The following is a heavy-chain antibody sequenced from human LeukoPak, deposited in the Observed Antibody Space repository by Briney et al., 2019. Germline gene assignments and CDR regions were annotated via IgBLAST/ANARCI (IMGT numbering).Heavy chain of an antibody. Sequence: GGSLRLSCAASGFTFSSYWMSWVRQAPGKGLEWVANIKQDGSEKYYVDSVKGRFAISRDNAKNSLYLQMNSLRAEDTAVYYCAKDGGLDTVTTPYYYYGMDVWGQGTTVTVSS. D-gene: IGHD4-17*01. J-gene: IGHJ6*02. CDR3: AKDGGLDTVTTPYYYYGMDV. V-gene: IGHV3-7*03. CDR2: IKQDGSEK. CDR1: GFTFSSYW.